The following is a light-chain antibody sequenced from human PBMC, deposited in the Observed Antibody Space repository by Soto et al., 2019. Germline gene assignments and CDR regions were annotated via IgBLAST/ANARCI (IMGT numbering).Light chain of an antibody. CDR2: DSS. V-gene: IGKV3-20*01. Sequence: EIVLPQSPGTLSLSPGERATLSCRPSQSINNYVAWYQQKPGQAPRVLIYDSSIRATGVPDRFSGSGSGTDFTLTISRLEPGDFAVYYCQHYFDSPETFGGGTKVEIK. CDR3: QHYFDSPET. J-gene: IGKJ4*01. CDR1: QSINNY.